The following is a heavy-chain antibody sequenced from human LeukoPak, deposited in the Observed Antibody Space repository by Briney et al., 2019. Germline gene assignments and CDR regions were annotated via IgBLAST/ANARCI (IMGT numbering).Heavy chain of an antibody. CDR1: GYTVTNNY. Sequence: ASVKVSCKASGYTVTNNYLHWVRQAPGQGLEWMGMIYPRDGSTSYAQNFQGRVTVTRDTSTTTVHMELRGLRSEDTAVYYCARDQEGFDYWGQGTVVTVSS. J-gene: IGHJ4*02. CDR3: ARDQEGFDY. CDR2: IYPRDGST. V-gene: IGHV1-46*01.